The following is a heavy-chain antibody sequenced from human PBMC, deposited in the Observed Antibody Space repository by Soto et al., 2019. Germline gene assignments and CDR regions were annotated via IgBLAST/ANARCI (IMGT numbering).Heavy chain of an antibody. CDR2: INPILSMS. V-gene: IGHV1-69*02. CDR1: GDTFSFYT. J-gene: IGHJ4*02. Sequence: QVQLVQSGVELKKPGSSVKVSCKSSGDTFSFYTINWVRQAPGLGLEWMGRINPILSMSTYAQKFQGRVTIIADKSTSTAYMELSSLRSEDTAMYYWATSYGSVSRALEDGGQGALVTVSS. CDR3: ATSYGSVSRALED. D-gene: IGHD3-10*01.